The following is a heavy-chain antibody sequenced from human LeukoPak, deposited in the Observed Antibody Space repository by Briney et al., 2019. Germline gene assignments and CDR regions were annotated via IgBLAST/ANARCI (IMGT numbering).Heavy chain of an antibody. CDR3: ARSYCSSTSCYPDDAFDI. CDR1: GGSFSTYA. V-gene: IGHV1-69*04. CDR2: IIPLLGTA. J-gene: IGHJ3*02. D-gene: IGHD2-2*01. Sequence: GASVKVSCKASGGSFSTYAINWVRQAPGQGLEWMGRIIPLLGTANYAQKFQGRVTMTRDTSISTAYMELSRLRSDDTAVYYCARSYCSSTSCYPDDAFDIWGQGTMVTVSS.